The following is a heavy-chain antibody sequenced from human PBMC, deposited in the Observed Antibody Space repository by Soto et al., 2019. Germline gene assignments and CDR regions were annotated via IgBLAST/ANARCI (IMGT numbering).Heavy chain of an antibody. CDR2: IYRDDDK. CDR3: AHTVARGAYWETFNY. Sequence: QITLKESGPTLVKPTQTLTLTCTVSGFSLMTNGVGVGWFRQPPGKALEWLALIYRDDDKRYRPSLKSRVTITKHNTKSQVVLTMTNMDPVDTATYYCAHTVARGAYWETFNYWGQGTLVTVSS. D-gene: IGHD1-26*01. J-gene: IGHJ4*02. V-gene: IGHV2-5*02. CDR1: GFSLMTNGVG.